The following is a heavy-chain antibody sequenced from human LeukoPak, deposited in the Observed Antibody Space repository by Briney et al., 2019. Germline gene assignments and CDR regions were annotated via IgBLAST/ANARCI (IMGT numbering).Heavy chain of an antibody. CDR1: GYTLTELS. V-gene: IGHV1-24*01. J-gene: IGHJ4*02. D-gene: IGHD3-10*01. Sequence: ASVKVSCKVSGYTLTELSMHWVRQAPGKGLQWMGGFDPEDGETIYAQKFQGRVTMIEDTSTDTAYMELSSLRSEDTAVYYCATSVRGVIIPIHYWGQGTLVTVSS. CDR3: ATSVRGVIIPIHY. CDR2: FDPEDGET.